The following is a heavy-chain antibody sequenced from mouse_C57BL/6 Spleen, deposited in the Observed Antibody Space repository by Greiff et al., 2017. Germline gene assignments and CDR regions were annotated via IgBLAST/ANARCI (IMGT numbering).Heavy chain of an antibody. CDR3: ARSNYGSSYGGAMDY. D-gene: IGHD1-1*01. Sequence: LVESGAELVKPGASVKLSCTASGFNIKDYYMHWVKQRTEQGLEWIGRIDPEDGETKYAPKFQGKATITADTSSNTAYLQLSSLTSEDTAVYYCARSNYGSSYGGAMDYWGQGTSVTVSS. J-gene: IGHJ4*01. CDR1: GFNIKDYY. V-gene: IGHV14-2*01. CDR2: IDPEDGET.